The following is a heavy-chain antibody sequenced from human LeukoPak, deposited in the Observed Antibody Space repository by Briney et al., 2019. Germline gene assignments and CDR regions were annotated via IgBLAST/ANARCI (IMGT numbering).Heavy chain of an antibody. CDR1: GFTFSDYY. J-gene: IGHJ6*03. Sequence: GGSLRLSCAASGFTFSDYYMSWIRQAPGKGLDWVSYISSSGSTIYYADSVKGRFTISRDNAKNSLYLQMNSLRAEDTAVYYCARFPYNWNRDYCYYYMDVWGKGTTVTVSS. CDR3: ARFPYNWNRDYCYYYMDV. D-gene: IGHD1-20*01. CDR2: ISSSGSTI. V-gene: IGHV3-11*04.